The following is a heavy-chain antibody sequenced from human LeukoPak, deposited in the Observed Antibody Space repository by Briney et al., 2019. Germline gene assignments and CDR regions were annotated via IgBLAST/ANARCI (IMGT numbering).Heavy chain of an antibody. CDR1: GGTFSSYA. CDR3: ASGHCSSTSCYFQFGYFDY. CDR2: IIPIFGTA. V-gene: IGHV1-69*05. D-gene: IGHD2-2*01. J-gene: IGHJ4*02. Sequence: SVKVSCKASGGTFSSYAISWVRQAPGQGLEWLGRIIPIFGTANYAQKFQGRVTITTDESTSTAYMELSSLRSEDTAVYYCASGHCSSTSCYFQFGYFDYWGQGTLVTVSS.